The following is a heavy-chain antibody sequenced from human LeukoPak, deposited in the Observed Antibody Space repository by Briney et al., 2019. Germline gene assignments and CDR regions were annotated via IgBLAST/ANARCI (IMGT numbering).Heavy chain of an antibody. Sequence: SVKVSCKASGGTFSSYTISWVRQAPGQGLEWMGRIIPILGLANYAQKFQGRVTITADKSTSTAYMELSSLRSEDTAVYYCARDGGYDILTGYPQYNWFDPWGQGTLVTVSS. J-gene: IGHJ5*02. V-gene: IGHV1-69*02. D-gene: IGHD3-9*01. CDR1: GGTFSSYT. CDR3: ARDGGYDILTGYPQYNWFDP. CDR2: IIPILGLA.